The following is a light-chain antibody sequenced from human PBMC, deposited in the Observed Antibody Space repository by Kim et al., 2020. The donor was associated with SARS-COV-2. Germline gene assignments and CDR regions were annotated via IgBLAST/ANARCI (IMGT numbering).Light chain of an antibody. CDR1: QSISSY. CDR2: AAS. CDR3: QQSYSTPPS. J-gene: IGKJ5*01. V-gene: IGKV1-39*01. Sequence: GSVGDRVTITCRASQSISSYLNSYQQKPGKAPRLLIYAASSLQSGVPSRFSGSGSGTDFTLTISSLQPEDFATYYCQQSYSTPPSFGQGTRLEIK.